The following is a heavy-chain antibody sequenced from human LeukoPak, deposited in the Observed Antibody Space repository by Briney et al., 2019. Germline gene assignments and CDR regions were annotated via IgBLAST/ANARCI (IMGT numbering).Heavy chain of an antibody. D-gene: IGHD2-2*01. CDR2: ISSSSSTI. CDR3: ARDRYPAAREFDY. J-gene: IGHJ4*02. Sequence: GSLRLSCAASGFTFSSYSMNWVRQAPGKGLEWVSYISSSSSTIYYADSVKGRFTISRDNAKNSLYLQMNSLRAEDTAVYYCARDRYPAAREFDYWGQGTLVTVSS. V-gene: IGHV3-48*04. CDR1: GFTFSSYS.